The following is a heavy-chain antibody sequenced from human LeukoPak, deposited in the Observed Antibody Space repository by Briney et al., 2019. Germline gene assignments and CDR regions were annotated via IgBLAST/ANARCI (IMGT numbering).Heavy chain of an antibody. CDR1: GGPISSYY. CDR3: ARYYYDSSGYYRYYFDY. V-gene: IGHV4-59*08. J-gene: IGHJ4*02. Sequence: NSSETLSLTCTVSGGPISSYYWSWIRQPPGKGLEWIGYIYYSGSTNYNPSLKSRVTISVDTSKDQFSLKLSSVTAADTAVYYCARYYYDSSGYYRYYFDYWGQGTLVTVSS. D-gene: IGHD3-22*01. CDR2: IYYSGST.